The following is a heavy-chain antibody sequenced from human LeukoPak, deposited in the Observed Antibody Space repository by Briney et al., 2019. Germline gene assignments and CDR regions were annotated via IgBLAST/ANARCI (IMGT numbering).Heavy chain of an antibody. Sequence: GGSLRLSCAASGFTFSSYGMHWVRQAPGKGLEWVAVISYDGSNKYYADSVKGRFTISRDNSKNTLYLQMNSLRAEDTAVYYCAKDRRKWVQDRYFDYWGQGTLVTVSS. J-gene: IGHJ4*02. CDR1: GFTFSSYG. CDR3: AKDRRKWVQDRYFDY. D-gene: IGHD2-8*01. CDR2: ISYDGSNK. V-gene: IGHV3-30*18.